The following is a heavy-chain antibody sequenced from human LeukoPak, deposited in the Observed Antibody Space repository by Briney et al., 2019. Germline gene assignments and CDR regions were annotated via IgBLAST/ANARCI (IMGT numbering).Heavy chain of an antibody. J-gene: IGHJ5*02. V-gene: IGHV1-8*01. CDR2: MNPNSGNT. Sequence: ASVKVSCKASGYTFTSYDINWVRQATGQGLEWMGWMNPNSGNTGYAQKFQGRVTMTRNTSISTAYMGLSSLRSEDTAVYYCARVVIRGCWFDPWGQGTLVTVSS. CDR1: GYTFTSYD. D-gene: IGHD3-10*01. CDR3: ARVVIRGCWFDP.